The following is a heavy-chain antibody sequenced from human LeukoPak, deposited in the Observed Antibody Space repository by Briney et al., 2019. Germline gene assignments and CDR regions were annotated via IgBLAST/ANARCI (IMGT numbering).Heavy chain of an antibody. Sequence: PSETLSLTCAVYGGSFSGYYWSWIRQPPGKGLEWIGEINHSGSTNYNPSLKSRVTISVDTSKNQFSLKLSSVPAADTAVYYCARGGPYGSGSYYKYNWFDPWGQGTLVTVSS. CDR1: GGSFSGYY. J-gene: IGHJ5*02. CDR2: INHSGST. D-gene: IGHD3-10*01. V-gene: IGHV4-34*01. CDR3: ARGGPYGSGSYYKYNWFDP.